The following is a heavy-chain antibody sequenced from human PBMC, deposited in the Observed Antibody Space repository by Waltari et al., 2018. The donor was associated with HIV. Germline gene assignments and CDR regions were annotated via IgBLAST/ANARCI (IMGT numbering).Heavy chain of an antibody. CDR3: ARQRAYYDSSGYYYANWFDP. D-gene: IGHD3-22*01. Sequence: QLQLQESGPGLVKPSETLSLTCTVSGGSISSSDYYWGWIRQPPGKGLEWIGYIYYSGSANYNPSLKSRVTLSVDTSKNQFSLMVTSVTAADTAVYFCARQRAYYDSSGYYYANWFDPWGQGTLVTVSS. CDR2: IYYSGSA. J-gene: IGHJ5*02. CDR1: GGSISSSDYY. V-gene: IGHV4-39*01.